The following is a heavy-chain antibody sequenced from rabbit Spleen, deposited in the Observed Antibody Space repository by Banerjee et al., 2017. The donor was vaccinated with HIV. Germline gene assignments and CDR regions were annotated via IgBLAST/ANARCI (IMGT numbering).Heavy chain of an antibody. CDR1: GFDFSSYG. CDR2: IDPIFHIT. J-gene: IGHJ2*01. V-gene: IGHV1S47*01. CDR3: ARSYVNAFDP. D-gene: IGHD6-1*01. Sequence: QEQLKETGGGLVQPGGSLTLSCKASGFDFSSYGVSWVRQAPGKGLEWIGYIDPIFHITTYANWVNGRFSISRENTQNMVYLQLNSLTAADTATYFCARSYVNAFDPWGPGTLVTVS.